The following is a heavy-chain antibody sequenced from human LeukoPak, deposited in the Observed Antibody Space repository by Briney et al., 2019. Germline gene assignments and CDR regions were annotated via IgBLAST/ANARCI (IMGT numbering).Heavy chain of an antibody. Sequence: ASETLSLTCTVSGGSISSGGYYWSWIRQHPEKGLEWIGYVYYNGNTYYNPSLKSRVTISVDTSKNQFSLKLNSVTAADTALYYCARGGHGGDYYGTSSRFDYWGQGTLVTVSS. D-gene: IGHD3-10*01. CDR2: VYYNGNT. V-gene: IGHV4-31*03. CDR1: GGSISSGGYY. J-gene: IGHJ4*02. CDR3: ARGGHGGDYYGTSSRFDY.